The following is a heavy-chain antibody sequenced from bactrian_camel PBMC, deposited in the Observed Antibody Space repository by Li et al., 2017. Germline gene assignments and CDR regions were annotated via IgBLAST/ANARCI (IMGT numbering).Heavy chain of an antibody. V-gene: IGHV3S10*01. CDR2: VDTDGET. Sequence: QLVESGGGSVQAGGSLILSCVVSGYTGSLYSVVWFRQTPGKAREGVAAVDTDGETTYADSVKGRFTISRDNAKNTLYLKLNSLRTEDTAMYYCALMSTGNLDNYWGQGTQVTVS. J-gene: IGHJ4*01. CDR1: GYTGSLYS. D-gene: IGHD5*01. CDR3: ALMSTGNLDNY.